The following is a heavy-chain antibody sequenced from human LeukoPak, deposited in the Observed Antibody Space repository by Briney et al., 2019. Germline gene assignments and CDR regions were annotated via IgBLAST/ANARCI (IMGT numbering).Heavy chain of an antibody. Sequence: PGGSLRLSCAASGFTFSSYSMNWVRQAPGKGLEWVSSISSSSSYIYYADSVKGRFTISRDNAKNSLYLQMNSLRAEDTAVYYCARQKEQWLAQVADYWGQGTLVTVSS. CDR3: ARQKEQWLAQVADY. J-gene: IGHJ4*02. D-gene: IGHD6-19*01. V-gene: IGHV3-21*01. CDR2: ISSSSSYI. CDR1: GFTFSSYS.